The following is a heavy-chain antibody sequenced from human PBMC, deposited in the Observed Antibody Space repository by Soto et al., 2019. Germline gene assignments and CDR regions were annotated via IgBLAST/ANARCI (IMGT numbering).Heavy chain of an antibody. D-gene: IGHD6-13*01. CDR2: INPNSGGT. V-gene: IGHV1-2*02. J-gene: IGHJ4*02. Sequence: GASVKVSCKASGYTFTGYYMHWVRQAPGQGLEWMGWINPNSGGTNYAQKFQGRVTMTRDTSISTAYMELSRLRSDDTAVYYCARAHYTEKRAAADPGHFDYWGQGTLVTVSS. CDR1: GYTFTGYY. CDR3: ARAHYTEKRAAADPGHFDY.